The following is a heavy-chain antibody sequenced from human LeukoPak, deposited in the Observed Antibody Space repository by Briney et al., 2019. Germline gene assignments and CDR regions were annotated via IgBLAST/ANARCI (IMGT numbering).Heavy chain of an antibody. CDR1: GGSIGTGVYY. CDR2: IYSSGIT. Sequence: SETLSLTCTVSGGSIGTGVYYWSWIRQDPGKGLEWIGYIYSSGITFYNPSLKSRVTISVDTSRNQFSLRLSSVTAADTAVYYCARDPRGYGVAVWGQGTTVTVSS. J-gene: IGHJ6*02. V-gene: IGHV4-31*03. D-gene: IGHD3-10*01. CDR3: ARDPRGYGVAV.